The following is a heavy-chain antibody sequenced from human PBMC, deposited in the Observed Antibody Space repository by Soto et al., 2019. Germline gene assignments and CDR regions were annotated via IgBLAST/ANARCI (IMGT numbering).Heavy chain of an antibody. CDR2: ISGSGSYT. Sequence: EVQLLESGGGLVQPGGSLRLSCAASGFIFSSYAMSWVRQAPGKGLEWASTISGSGSYTYYADSVKGRFTISRDNSKNTLYLQMNNLRAEDTAVYYCANGYSSSPPFDCWGQGTLVTVSS. CDR1: GFIFSSYA. V-gene: IGHV3-23*01. D-gene: IGHD6-6*01. CDR3: ANGYSSSPPFDC. J-gene: IGHJ4*02.